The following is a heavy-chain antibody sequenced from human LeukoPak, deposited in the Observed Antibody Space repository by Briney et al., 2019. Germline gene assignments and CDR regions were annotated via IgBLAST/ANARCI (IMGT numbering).Heavy chain of an antibody. D-gene: IGHD3-22*01. CDR1: GFTVSSSY. V-gene: IGHV3-66*02. CDR3: ARDIRDSSGYYYYFDN. Sequence: GGSLRLSCAASGFTVSSSYMSWVRQAPGKGLEWVSLIYSGGSTHYADSVKGRFTISRDTSKNTLYLQMNSLRAEDTALYYCARDIRDSSGYYYYFDNRGQGTLVTVSS. J-gene: IGHJ4*02. CDR2: IYSGGST.